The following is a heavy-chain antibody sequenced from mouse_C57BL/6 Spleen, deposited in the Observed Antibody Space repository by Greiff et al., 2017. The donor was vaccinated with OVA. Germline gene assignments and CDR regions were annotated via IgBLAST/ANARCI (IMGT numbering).Heavy chain of an antibody. D-gene: IGHD2-2*01. CDR2: IDPSDSYT. V-gene: IGHV1-69*01. CDR3: ARRGYDY. Sequence: QVQLQQSGAELVMPGASVKLSCKASGYTFTSYWMHWVKQRPGQGLEWIGEIDPSDSYTNYNQKFKGKSTLTVDKSSSTAYMQISRLTSEDSAVYYCARRGYDYWGQGTTLTVSS. J-gene: IGHJ2*01. CDR1: GYTFTSYW.